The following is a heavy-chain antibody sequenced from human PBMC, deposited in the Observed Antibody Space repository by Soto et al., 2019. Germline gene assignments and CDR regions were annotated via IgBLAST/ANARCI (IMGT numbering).Heavy chain of an antibody. CDR3: ARRMLGFIAARRPRTYFDY. Sequence: NSSETLSLTCTVSGGSISSRSYYWGWIRQPPGKGLEWIGSIYYTGNTYYNPSLKSRVTISVDTSKNQFSLKLSSVTAADTAVYYCARRMLGFIAARRPRTYFDYWGQGTLVTVSS. D-gene: IGHD6-6*01. V-gene: IGHV4-39*01. CDR1: GGSISSRSYY. J-gene: IGHJ4*02. CDR2: IYYTGNT.